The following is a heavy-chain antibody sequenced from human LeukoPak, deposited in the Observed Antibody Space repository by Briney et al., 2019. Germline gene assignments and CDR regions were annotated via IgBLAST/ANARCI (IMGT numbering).Heavy chain of an antibody. D-gene: IGHD3-10*01. Sequence: GGSLRLSCAASRFTFSDYYMTWIRQAPGKRLEWVSYIGTRGNTIYYADSVKGRFTISRDNSKNTLYLQMNSLRAEDTAVYYCAKDGSEVRGVIRAYYYYYYGMGVWGQGTTVTVSS. CDR2: IGTRGNTI. V-gene: IGHV3-11*04. CDR3: AKDGSEVRGVIRAYYYYYYGMGV. CDR1: RFTFSDYY. J-gene: IGHJ6*02.